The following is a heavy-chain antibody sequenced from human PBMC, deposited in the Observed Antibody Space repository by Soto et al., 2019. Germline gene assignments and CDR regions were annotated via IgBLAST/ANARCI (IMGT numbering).Heavy chain of an antibody. Sequence: ESGGGLVKPGGSLRLSCAASAFTFNDAWMSWVRQTPGKGLEWVGRIKSQTDGGTTDYAAPVKGRFTISRDDSKNTLYLQLNSLKTEDTAVYYCTTDWAPYDNSGPYPLHWGQGTLVTVSS. J-gene: IGHJ4*02. D-gene: IGHD3-22*01. CDR2: IKSQTDGGTT. V-gene: IGHV3-15*01. CDR1: AFTFNDAW. CDR3: TTDWAPYDNSGPYPLH.